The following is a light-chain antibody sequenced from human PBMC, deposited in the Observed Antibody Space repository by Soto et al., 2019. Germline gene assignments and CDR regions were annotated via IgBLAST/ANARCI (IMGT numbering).Light chain of an antibody. Sequence: QPVLTQSSSASASLGSSVKLTCTLSSGHSSYIIAWHQQQPGKAPRFLMKLEGRGSYNKGSGGPDRFSGSSSGADRYLTISDLQSEDEADYYCETWESNTQVFGGGTKLTVL. V-gene: IGLV4-60*03. CDR2: LEGRGSY. CDR1: SGHSSYI. CDR3: ETWESNTQV. J-gene: IGLJ2*01.